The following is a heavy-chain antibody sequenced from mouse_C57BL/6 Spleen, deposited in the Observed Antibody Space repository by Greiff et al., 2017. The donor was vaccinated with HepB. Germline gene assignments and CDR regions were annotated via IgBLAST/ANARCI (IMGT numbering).Heavy chain of an antibody. Sequence: DVMLVESGEGLVKPGGSLKLSCAASGFTFSSYAMSWVRQTPEKRLEWVAYISSGGDYIYYADTVKGRFTISRDNARNTLYLQMSSLKSEDTAMYYCTRAGGCFDYWGQGTTLTVSS. V-gene: IGHV5-9-1*02. CDR1: GFTFSSYA. CDR2: ISSGGDYI. J-gene: IGHJ2*01. CDR3: TRAGGCFDY. D-gene: IGHD3-3*01.